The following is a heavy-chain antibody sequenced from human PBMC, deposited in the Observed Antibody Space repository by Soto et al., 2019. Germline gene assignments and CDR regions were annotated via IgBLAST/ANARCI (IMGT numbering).Heavy chain of an antibody. V-gene: IGHV4-59*01. CDR2: IYYSGST. D-gene: IGHD4-17*01. CDR3: ASLASYGAPFYY. CDR1: GGSISSYY. J-gene: IGHJ4*02. Sequence: SETLSLTCTVSGGSISSYYWSWIRQPPGKGLEWIGYIYYSGSTNYNPSLKSRVTISVGTSKNQFSLKLSSVTAADTAVYYCASLASYGAPFYYWGQGTLVTVSS.